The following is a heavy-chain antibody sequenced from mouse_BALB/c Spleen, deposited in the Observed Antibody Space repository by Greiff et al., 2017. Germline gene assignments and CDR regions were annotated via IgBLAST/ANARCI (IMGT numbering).Heavy chain of an antibody. CDR1: GFNIKDYY. J-gene: IGHJ2*01. CDR2: IDPENGDT. Sequence: VQLQQSGAELVRSGASVKLSCTASGFNIKDYYMHWVKQRPEQGLEWIGWIDPENGDTEYAPKFQGKATMTADTSSNTAYLQLSSLTSEDTAVYYCNAPIYYGYGDFDYWGQGTTLTVSS. V-gene: IGHV14-4*02. D-gene: IGHD2-2*01. CDR3: NAPIYYGYGDFDY.